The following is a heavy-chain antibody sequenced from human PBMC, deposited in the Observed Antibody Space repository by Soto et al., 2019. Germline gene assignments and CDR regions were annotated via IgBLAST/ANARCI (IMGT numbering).Heavy chain of an antibody. Sequence: QVQFVQSGAEVKKPGASVKLSCKTSGYTYTEYAIHWVRQAPGQGLEWMGWINVGNGNAKYSQRFEGRATMTRDTSAGTVYMGVGSRASEDTAVYYSTSSSERGYWGQGTLVTVSS. CDR1: GYTYTEYA. CDR2: INVGNGNA. V-gene: IGHV1-3*01. CDR3: TSSSERGY. J-gene: IGHJ4*02.